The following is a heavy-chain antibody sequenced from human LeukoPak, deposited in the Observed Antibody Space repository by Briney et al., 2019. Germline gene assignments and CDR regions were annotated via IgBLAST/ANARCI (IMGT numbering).Heavy chain of an antibody. J-gene: IGHJ4*02. CDR1: GFTFSSYW. CDR3: TRGGLSTGLEN. V-gene: IGHV3-74*01. CDR2: VNNDGSNT. D-gene: IGHD5/OR15-5a*01. Sequence: GGSLRLSCAASGFTFSSYWMHWVRQAPGKGLVWVAFVNNDGSNTDYAGSVQGRFTISRDNAKNTLYLQTNSLRAEDTAVYYCTRGGLSTGLENWGQGALVTVSS.